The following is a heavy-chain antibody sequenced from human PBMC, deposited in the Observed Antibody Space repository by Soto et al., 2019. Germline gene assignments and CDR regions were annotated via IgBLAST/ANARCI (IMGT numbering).Heavy chain of an antibody. CDR3: ARERTFGENKHNYMDG. J-gene: IGHJ6*03. D-gene: IGHD3-10*01. V-gene: IGHV3-33*01. CDR2: IWSDGSNE. Sequence: QVQLVEYGGGVFQPGGSLRLSCAASEFTFSRHGMHWVRQAPGKGLQWGGVIWSDGSNERYADSVKGRFTISRDNSKNTLYLQMNSLRAEDTAVYYCARERTFGENKHNYMDGWGTGITVTVS. CDR1: EFTFSRHG.